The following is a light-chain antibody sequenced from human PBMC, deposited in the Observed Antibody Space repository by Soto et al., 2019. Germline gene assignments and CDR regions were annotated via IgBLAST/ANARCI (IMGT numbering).Light chain of an antibody. Sequence: EIVLTQSPGTLSLSPGDRATLSCRASQSVNSNYLAWYQRKPGQAPRLLIYGASNRATDIPYRFSASGSGTDFTLTITRLEAEYFAVYYWQQYDSTPPTFGQGTKVEVK. CDR3: QQYDSTPPT. V-gene: IGKV3-20*01. CDR1: QSVNSNY. CDR2: GAS. J-gene: IGKJ1*01.